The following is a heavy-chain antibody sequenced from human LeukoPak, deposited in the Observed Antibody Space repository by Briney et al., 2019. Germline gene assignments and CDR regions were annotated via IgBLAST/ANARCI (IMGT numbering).Heavy chain of an antibody. J-gene: IGHJ1*01. CDR1: GGSISSYY. Sequence: SSETLSLTCTVSGGSISSYYWSCIRQPPGKGLEWIGYIYYSGSSGSTNYSPSLKSRGTISVDTSKNQFSLKLSSVTAADTAVYYCATTIAAAGLEYFQHWGQGTLVTVSS. CDR3: ATTIAAAGLEYFQH. V-gene: IGHV4-59*01. CDR2: IYYSGSSGST. D-gene: IGHD6-13*01.